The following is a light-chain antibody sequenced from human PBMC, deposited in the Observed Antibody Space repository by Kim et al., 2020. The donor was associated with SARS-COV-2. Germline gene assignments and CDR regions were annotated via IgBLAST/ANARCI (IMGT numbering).Light chain of an antibody. Sequence: EIVLTQSPGTLSLSPGERATLSCRASQSVSSSYLAWYQQKPGRAPRLLIYGASSRATGIPDRFSGSGSETDFTLTISRLEPEDFAVYYCQQYGRSPFTFGPGTKVDIK. V-gene: IGKV3-20*01. CDR2: GAS. CDR1: QSVSSSY. CDR3: QQYGRSPFT. J-gene: IGKJ3*01.